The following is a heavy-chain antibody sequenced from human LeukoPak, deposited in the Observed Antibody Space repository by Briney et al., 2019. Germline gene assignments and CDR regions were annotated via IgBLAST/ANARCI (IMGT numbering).Heavy chain of an antibody. D-gene: IGHD3-16*01. CDR2: ISSSRSTI. CDR3: VRGWGTYFDY. J-gene: IGHJ4*02. CDR1: GFTFSSYF. Sequence: PGGSLRLSCAASGFTFSSYFMNWVRQAPGKGLEWVSYISSSRSTIYYADSVKGRFTISRDNAKNSLYLQMNSLRDEDTAVYYCVRGWGTYFDYWGQGTLVTVSS. V-gene: IGHV3-48*02.